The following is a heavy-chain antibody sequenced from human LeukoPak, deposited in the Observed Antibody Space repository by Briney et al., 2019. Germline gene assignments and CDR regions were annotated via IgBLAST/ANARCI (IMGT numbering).Heavy chain of an antibody. CDR3: ARGVVPAAYYYYGMDV. D-gene: IGHD2-2*01. CDR2: ISYDGSNK. CDR1: GFTSSSYA. V-gene: IGHV3-30*04. J-gene: IGHJ6*04. Sequence: GRSLRLSCAASGFTSSSYAMHWVRQAPGKGLEWVAVISYDGSNKYYADSVKGRFTISRDNSKNTLYLQMNSLRAEDTAVYYCARGVVPAAYYYYGMDVWGKGTTVTVSS.